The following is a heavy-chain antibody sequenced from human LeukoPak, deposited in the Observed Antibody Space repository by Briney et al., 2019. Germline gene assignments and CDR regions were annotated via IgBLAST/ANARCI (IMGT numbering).Heavy chain of an antibody. CDR3: ARVDIAAAGFDY. Sequence: PSETLSLTCAVYGGSFSGYYWSWIRQPPGKGLEWIGEINHSGSTNYNPSLKSRVTISVDTSKNQFSLKLSSVTAADTAVYYCARVDIAAAGFDYWGQGTLVTVSS. CDR1: GGSFSGYY. V-gene: IGHV4-34*01. J-gene: IGHJ4*02. D-gene: IGHD6-13*01. CDR2: INHSGST.